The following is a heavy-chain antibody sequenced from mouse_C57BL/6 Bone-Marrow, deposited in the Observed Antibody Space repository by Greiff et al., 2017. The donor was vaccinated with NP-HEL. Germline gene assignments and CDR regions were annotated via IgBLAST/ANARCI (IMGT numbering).Heavy chain of an antibody. D-gene: IGHD1-1*01. J-gene: IGHJ1*03. V-gene: IGHV1-36*01. CDR3: ARHHYYGSSYNWYFDV. Sequence: EVMLVESGPVLVKPGPSVKISCKASGFTFTDYYMHWVKQSHGKSLEWIGLVYPYNGGTSYNQKFKGKATLTVDTSSSTAYMELNSLTSEDSAVYYCARHHYYGSSYNWYFDVWGTGTTVTVSS. CDR1: GFTFTDYY. CDR2: VYPYNGGT.